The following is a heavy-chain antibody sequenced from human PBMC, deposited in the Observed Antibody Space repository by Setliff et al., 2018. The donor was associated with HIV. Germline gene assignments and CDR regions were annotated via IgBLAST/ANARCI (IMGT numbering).Heavy chain of an antibody. J-gene: IGHJ6*01. CDR3: ARDNSYYYGSGSHYWYGMDV. Sequence: SSETLSLTCTVSGDSINSGTYYWSWIRQPAGKGLEWIGRLHLSGDTNYNPSLKSRVTMSIDTSKNQFSLKLSSLPAADTAVYYCARDNSYYYGSGSHYWYGMDVWGQGTLVTVSS. CDR2: LHLSGDT. V-gene: IGHV4-61*02. CDR1: GDSINSGTYY. D-gene: IGHD3-10*01.